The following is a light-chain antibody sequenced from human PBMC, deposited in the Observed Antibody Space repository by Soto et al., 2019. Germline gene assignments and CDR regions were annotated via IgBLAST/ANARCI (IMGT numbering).Light chain of an antibody. CDR3: HQYATSPQT. V-gene: IGKV3-20*01. J-gene: IGKJ1*01. CDR1: QSVPKNY. Sequence: EIVLTQFPGTLSLSPGERATLSCRASQSVPKNYLAWYQQKPGQAPRLLIYGPSSRATGIPDRFSGSGSGTDFTLSISRLEPEDFAVYYCHQYATSPQTFGQGTKVEIK. CDR2: GPS.